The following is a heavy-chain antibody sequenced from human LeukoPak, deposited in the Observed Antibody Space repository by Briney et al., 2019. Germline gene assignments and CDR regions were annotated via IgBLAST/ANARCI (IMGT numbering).Heavy chain of an antibody. CDR2: IYYSGST. CDR1: GGSISSYY. Sequence: PETLSLTCTVSGGSISSYYWSWIRQPPGKGLEWIGYIYYSGSTNYNPSLKSRVTISVDTSKNQFSLKLSSVTAADTAVYYCARRDYGVELDAFDIWGQGTMVTVSS. D-gene: IGHD4-17*01. J-gene: IGHJ3*02. V-gene: IGHV4-59*08. CDR3: ARRDYGVELDAFDI.